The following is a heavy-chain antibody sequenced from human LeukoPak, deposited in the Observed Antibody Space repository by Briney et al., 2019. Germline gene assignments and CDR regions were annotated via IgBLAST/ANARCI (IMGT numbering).Heavy chain of an antibody. D-gene: IGHD2-15*01. Sequence: SETLSLTCTVSGASINNYYWSWVRQPPLKGLEWIGYIYSTGDTSYNPSLESRVSISMDTSKNHFSLEITSVTAADTAVYYCARHNVVVVAAPLGWFDPWGQGTLVTVSS. J-gene: IGHJ5*02. V-gene: IGHV4-59*01. CDR1: GASINNYY. CDR3: ARHNVVVVAAPLGWFDP. CDR2: IYSTGDT.